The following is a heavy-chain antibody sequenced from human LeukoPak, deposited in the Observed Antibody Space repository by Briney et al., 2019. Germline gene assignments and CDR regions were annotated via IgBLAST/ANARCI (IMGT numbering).Heavy chain of an antibody. D-gene: IGHD3-10*01. CDR2: IYYSGST. Sequence: SETLSLTCTVSGGSLSSHYWSWIRQPPGKGLEWIGYIYYSGSTNYNPSLKSRVTISVDTSKNQFSLKLSSVTAADTAVYYCATGEQAYYFDYWGQGNLVTVSS. CDR3: ATGEQAYYFDY. J-gene: IGHJ4*02. CDR1: GGSLSSHY. V-gene: IGHV4-59*11.